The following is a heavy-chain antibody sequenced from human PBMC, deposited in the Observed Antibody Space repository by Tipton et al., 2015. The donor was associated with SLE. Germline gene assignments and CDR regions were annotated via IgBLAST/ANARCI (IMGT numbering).Heavy chain of an antibody. CDR1: GGSFSGYY. CDR2: INHSGST. Sequence: TLSLTCAVYGGSFSGYYWTWIRQPPGKGLEWIGEINHSGSTNYNPSLKSRVTISVDTSKNQFSLKLSSVTAADTAVYYCATRTGREAFDIWGQGTMVTVSS. J-gene: IGHJ3*02. D-gene: IGHD1-14*01. CDR3: ATRTGREAFDI. V-gene: IGHV4-34*01.